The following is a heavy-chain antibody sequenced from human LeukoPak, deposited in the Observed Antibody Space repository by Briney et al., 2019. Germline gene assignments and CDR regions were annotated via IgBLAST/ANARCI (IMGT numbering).Heavy chain of an antibody. V-gene: IGHV4-39*01. CDR2: IYYSGST. Sequence: SETLSLTCTVSGGSISSSSYYWGWIRQPPGKGLEWIGSIYYSGSTYYNPSLKSRVTISVDTSKNQFSLKLSSVTAADTAVYYCARHEDRTTVTTPQAFDIWGQGTMVTVSS. CDR1: GGSISSSSYY. CDR3: ARHEDRTTVTTPQAFDI. D-gene: IGHD4-17*01. J-gene: IGHJ3*02.